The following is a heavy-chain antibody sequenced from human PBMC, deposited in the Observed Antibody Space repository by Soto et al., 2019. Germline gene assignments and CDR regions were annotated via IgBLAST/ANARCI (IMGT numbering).Heavy chain of an antibody. Sequence: GGSLRLSFAASGFTFSSYAMSWVRQAPGKGLEWVSAISGSGGSTYYADSVKGRFTISRDNSKNTLYLQMNSLRAEDTAVYYCAKVPLYCSGGSCYSNWFDPWGQGTLVTVSS. V-gene: IGHV3-23*01. CDR3: AKVPLYCSGGSCYSNWFDP. CDR1: GFTFSSYA. J-gene: IGHJ5*02. D-gene: IGHD2-15*01. CDR2: ISGSGGST.